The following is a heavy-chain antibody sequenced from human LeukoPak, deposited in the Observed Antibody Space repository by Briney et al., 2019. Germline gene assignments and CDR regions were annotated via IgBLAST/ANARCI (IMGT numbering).Heavy chain of an antibody. CDR1: GFTFSSYS. CDR2: IRQDGSEK. D-gene: IGHD2-2*01. V-gene: IGHV3-7*01. Sequence: GGSLRLSCAASGFTFSSYSMTWVRQAPGKGLEWVANIRQDGSEKKYVDSVKGRFTISRDNVKNSLYLQMNSLRAEDTAMYYCAREGFPYCSSSSCSPFYFDYWGQGTLVTVSS. CDR3: AREGFPYCSSSSCSPFYFDY. J-gene: IGHJ4*02.